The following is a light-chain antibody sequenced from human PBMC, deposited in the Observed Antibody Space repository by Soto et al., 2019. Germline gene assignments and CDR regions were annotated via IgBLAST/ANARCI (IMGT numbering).Light chain of an antibody. CDR3: QQSHDLTIT. V-gene: IGKV1-33*01. CDR2: GAS. J-gene: IGKJ3*01. CDR1: QSISSY. Sequence: DIQITESPSSLSASVVDMVTITCRASQSISSYLNWYQQKPRKAPKLLIYGASNLETGVPSRFSGSGSGTDVTLTISSLKKEDGATYYCQQSHDLTITFGPGTKVDIK.